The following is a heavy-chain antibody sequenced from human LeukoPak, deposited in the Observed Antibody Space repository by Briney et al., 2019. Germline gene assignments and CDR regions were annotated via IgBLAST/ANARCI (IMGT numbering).Heavy chain of an antibody. CDR3: ARGRDGYSSRLYYFDY. CDR2: IYPNGST. CDR1: GGSISSGSYY. D-gene: IGHD5-24*01. Sequence: SETLSLTCTVSGGSISSGSYYWNWIRQPAGKGLQWIGRIYPNGSTNYSPSLKSRVTISVDTSEKQASLKLSAVTAADTAVYYCARGRDGYSSRLYYFDYWGQGTLVTVSS. V-gene: IGHV4-61*02. J-gene: IGHJ4*02.